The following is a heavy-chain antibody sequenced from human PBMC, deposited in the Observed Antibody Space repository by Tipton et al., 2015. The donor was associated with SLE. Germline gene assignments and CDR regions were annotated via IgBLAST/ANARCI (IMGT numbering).Heavy chain of an antibody. J-gene: IGHJ4*02. CDR3: ARGFSGNWGSGKIDH. CDR2: MNPNSGNT. V-gene: IGHV1-8*03. D-gene: IGHD7-27*01. CDR1: GYTFTSYD. Sequence: QSGPEVKKPGASVKVSCKASGYTFTSYDINWVRQATGQGLEWMGWMNPNSGNTGYAQKFQGRVAITRNTSISTAYMELSSLRSEDSAVYYCARGFSGNWGSGKIDHWGQGTLVTVSS.